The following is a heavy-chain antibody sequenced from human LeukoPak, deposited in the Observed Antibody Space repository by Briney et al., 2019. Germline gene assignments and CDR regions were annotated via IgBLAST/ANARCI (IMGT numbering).Heavy chain of an antibody. CDR1: VFTLSNAW. CDR2: IRSKAYGGTT. J-gene: IGHJ4*02. V-gene: IGHV3-49*04. Sequence: GGSLRLSCAASVFTLSNAWVTWVRQAPGKGLEWVGFIRSKAYGGTTEYAASVKGRFTISRDDSKSIAYLQMNSLKTEDTAVYYCTRTDHFDYWGQGTLVTVSS. CDR3: TRTDHFDY.